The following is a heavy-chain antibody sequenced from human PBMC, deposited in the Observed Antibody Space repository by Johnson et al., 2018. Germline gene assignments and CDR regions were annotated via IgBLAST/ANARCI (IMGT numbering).Heavy chain of an antibody. J-gene: IGHJ6*02. CDR2: IHYSGST. V-gene: IGHV4-59*01. D-gene: IGHD3-10*01. CDR1: SGSMTNYY. Sequence: VRLVESGPGLVKPSVPLSLTCTVSSGSMTNYYWSWIRQSPGKGLEWIGYIHYSGSTNYNPSVKSRVTLSLHTSNNQFFPNLHSVTPADTALYFCTVGRFSMPRGFLNYDGMDVWGQGTTVTVSS. CDR3: TVGRFSMPRGFLNYDGMDV.